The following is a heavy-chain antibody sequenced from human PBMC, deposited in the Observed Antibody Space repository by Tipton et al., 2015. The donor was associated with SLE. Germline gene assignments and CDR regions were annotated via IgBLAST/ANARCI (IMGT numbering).Heavy chain of an antibody. D-gene: IGHD2-2*01. CDR1: GFTFEDYA. J-gene: IGHJ6*02. Sequence: SLRLSCVASGFTFEDYAMHWVRQAPGKGLEWVSRISWSSGNIGYADSVKGRFTISRDSAKNSLYLEMNSLRAEDTAVYYCARSRFYYYAMDVWGQGTTVTVSS. CDR3: ARSRFYYYAMDV. V-gene: IGHV3-9*01. CDR2: ISWSSGNI.